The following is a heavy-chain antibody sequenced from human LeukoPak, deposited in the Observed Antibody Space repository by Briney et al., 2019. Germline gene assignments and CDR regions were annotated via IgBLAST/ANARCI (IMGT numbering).Heavy chain of an antibody. J-gene: IGHJ4*02. Sequence: ASVNVSCKASGYTFTGYYMHWVRQAPGQGLEWMGRINPNNGGTNYAQKFQVRITMTRDTSNSTAYMELSRLRSDDTAVYYCTRDRGYDYFFDYWGQGTLVTVSS. D-gene: IGHD5-12*01. V-gene: IGHV1-2*06. CDR3: TRDRGYDYFFDY. CDR1: GYTFTGYY. CDR2: INPNNGGT.